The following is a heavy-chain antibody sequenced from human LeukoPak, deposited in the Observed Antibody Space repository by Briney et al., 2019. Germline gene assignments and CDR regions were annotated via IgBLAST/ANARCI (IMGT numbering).Heavy chain of an antibody. CDR1: GFTFSSYW. D-gene: IGHD3-9*01. CDR2: IKQDGSEK. V-gene: IGHV3-7*01. J-gene: IGHJ4*02. CDR3: ARSDGVRYFDWLPSAPDY. Sequence: GGSLRLSCAASGFTFSSYWMSWVRQAPGKGLEWVANIKQDGSEKYYVHSVKGRFTISRDNAKNSLYLQMNSLKAEDTAVYYCARSDGVRYFDWLPSAPDYWGQGTLVTVSS.